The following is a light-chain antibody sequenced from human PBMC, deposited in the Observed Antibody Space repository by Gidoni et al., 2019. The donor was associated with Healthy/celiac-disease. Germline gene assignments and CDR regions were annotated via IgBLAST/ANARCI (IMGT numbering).Light chain of an antibody. Sequence: DIVMTQSPDSLAVSLGERATINCTYSQSVLYSSNNKKYLALNQQKPGQPPKLLIYWASTRESGVPDRFSGSWSGTDFTLSISSLQAEDVAVYYCQQYYSTPLFTFGPGTKVDIK. CDR2: WAS. CDR3: QQYYSTPLFT. V-gene: IGKV4-1*01. J-gene: IGKJ3*01. CDR1: QSVLYSSNNKKY.